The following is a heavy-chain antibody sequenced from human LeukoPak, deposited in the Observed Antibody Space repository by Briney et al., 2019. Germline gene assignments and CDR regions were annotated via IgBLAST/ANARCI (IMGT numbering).Heavy chain of an antibody. CDR3: AASGSYYEY. CDR1: GGSISSGSYY. D-gene: IGHD1-26*01. Sequence: SETLSLTCTVSGGSISSGSYYWGWLRPPAGKGLEWIGRIYTSGSTNYNPSLKSRVTKSVDTSKNQFSLKLSSVTAADTAVYYCAASGSYYEYWGQGTLVTVSS. V-gene: IGHV4-61*02. CDR2: IYTSGST. J-gene: IGHJ4*02.